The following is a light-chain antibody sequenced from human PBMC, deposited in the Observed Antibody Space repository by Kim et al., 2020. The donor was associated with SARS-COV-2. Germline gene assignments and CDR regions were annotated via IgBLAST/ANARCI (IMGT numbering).Light chain of an antibody. CDR2: QDS. CDR1: KVGDKY. V-gene: IGLV3-1*01. J-gene: IGLJ3*02. Sequence: VSPGKTASITCSGDKVGDKYACWYQQKPGQSPVLVIYQDSKRPSGIHERFSGSNSGNTATLTISGTQARDEADYSGQAWDSSTFWVFGGGTQLTVL. CDR3: QAWDSSTFWV.